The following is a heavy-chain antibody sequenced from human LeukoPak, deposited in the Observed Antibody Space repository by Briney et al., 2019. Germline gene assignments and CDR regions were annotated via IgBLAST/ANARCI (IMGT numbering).Heavy chain of an antibody. V-gene: IGHV3-21*01. J-gene: IGHJ4*02. CDR1: GYTFRSYS. Sequence: GGSLRLSCVASGYTFRSYSINWVRHAPGKGLEWVSSIIVRSDYIYYADSVRGRFSISRDDARVSVYLQMNSLRAEDTAVYFCVRLRRNSDTSGFYYYYDFWGQGTLVTVSS. D-gene: IGHD3-22*01. CDR3: VRLRRNSDTSGFYYYYDF. CDR2: IIVRSDYI.